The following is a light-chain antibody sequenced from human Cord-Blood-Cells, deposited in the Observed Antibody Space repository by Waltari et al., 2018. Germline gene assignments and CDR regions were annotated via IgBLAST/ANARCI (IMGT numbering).Light chain of an antibody. Sequence: QSVLTQPPSASGTPGQRVTISCSGSSSNIGSNYVYWYQQLPGTAPKLLIYRNTQRPSGVPDRFSGSKSGTSASRAISGLRSEDEADYYCAAWDDSLSADWVFGGGTKLTVL. V-gene: IGLV1-47*01. J-gene: IGLJ3*02. CDR1: SSNIGSNY. CDR2: RNT. CDR3: AAWDDSLSADWV.